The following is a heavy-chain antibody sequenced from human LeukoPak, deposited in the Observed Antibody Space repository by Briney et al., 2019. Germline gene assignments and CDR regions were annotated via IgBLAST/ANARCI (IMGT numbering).Heavy chain of an antibody. CDR2: IRGSGDST. CDR3: AKGHTDSEWLYFDS. CDR1: GFTFSTYA. J-gene: IGHJ4*02. V-gene: IGHV3-23*01. D-gene: IGHD5-12*01. Sequence: PGGSLRLSCAASGFTFSTYAMSRVRQAPGKRLEWVSGIRGSGDSTYYADSVKGRFTISRDNSKNTLYLQMNSLRAEDTAVYYCAKGHTDSEWLYFDSWGQGSLVTVSS.